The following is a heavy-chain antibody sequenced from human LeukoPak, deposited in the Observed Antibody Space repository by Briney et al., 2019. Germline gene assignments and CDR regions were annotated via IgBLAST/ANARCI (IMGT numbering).Heavy chain of an antibody. CDR1: GFTFGDYA. V-gene: IGHV3-49*04. D-gene: IGHD2-2*01. J-gene: IGHJ4*02. CDR2: IRIKAYGETT. Sequence: GGSLRLSCTASGFTFGDYAMSWVRQAPGKGLEWVGFIRIKAYGETTEHAASVKGRFTISRDDSKSIAYLQMNSLKIEDTAVYYCTRDRRGYHDCDYWGQGTLVTVSS. CDR3: TRDRRGYHDCDY.